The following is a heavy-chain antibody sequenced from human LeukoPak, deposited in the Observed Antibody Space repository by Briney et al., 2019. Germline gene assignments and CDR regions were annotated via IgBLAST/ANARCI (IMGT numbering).Heavy chain of an antibody. V-gene: IGHV3-74*01. Sequence: GGSLRLSCVVSGFNSEDHAMHWVRQAPGKGLVWVSRINSDGSTTTYADSVKGRFTISRDNAKNTLYLQMNSLRVEDTAVYYCARPHTGFDSWGQGTLVTVSS. CDR1: GFNSEDHA. J-gene: IGHJ4*02. CDR2: INSDGSTT. CDR3: ARPHTGFDS.